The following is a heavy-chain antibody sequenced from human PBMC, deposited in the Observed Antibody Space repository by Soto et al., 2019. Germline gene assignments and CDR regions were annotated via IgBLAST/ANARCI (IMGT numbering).Heavy chain of an antibody. D-gene: IGHD2-8*01. J-gene: IGHJ5*02. CDR3: ARRRGRCSDGVCYSWWFDP. CDR1: GGSLSDQW. V-gene: IGHV5-51*01. Sequence: PGESLKISCKGPGGSLSDQWIGWVRHTPDKGLEWIGFVFLGDSDARYSPTFQGQVTMSADRSSTYLQWSSLKASDTGIYYCARRRGRCSDGVCYSWWFDPWGQGT. CDR2: VFLGDSDA.